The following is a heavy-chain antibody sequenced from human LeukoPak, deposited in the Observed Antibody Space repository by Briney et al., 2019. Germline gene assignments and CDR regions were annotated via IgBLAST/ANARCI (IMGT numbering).Heavy chain of an antibody. CDR3: ARDAIGVAGLTIDY. D-gene: IGHD2-8*01. CDR2: ISAYNGNT. Sequence: ASVKVSCKASGYTFTSYGISWVRQAPGQGLEWMGWISAYNGNTNYAQKLQGRVTVTTDTSTSTAYMELRSLRSDDTAVYYCARDAIGVAGLTIDYWGQGTLVTVSS. J-gene: IGHJ4*02. CDR1: GYTFTSYG. V-gene: IGHV1-18*01.